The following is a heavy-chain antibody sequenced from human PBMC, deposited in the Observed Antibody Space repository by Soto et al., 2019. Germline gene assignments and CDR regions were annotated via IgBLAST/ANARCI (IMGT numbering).Heavy chain of an antibody. CDR3: AATRLGY. V-gene: IGHV3-53*04. Sequence: EVQLVESGGGLVQPGGSLRLSCAASGFTVSSNYMSWVRQAPGKGLEWVSVIYSDGSTYYADSVKGRFPISRHNSKNTLYLQMNSLRAEDTAVYYCAATRLGYWGQGTLVTVSS. CDR2: IYSDGST. D-gene: IGHD5-12*01. J-gene: IGHJ4*02. CDR1: GFTVSSNY.